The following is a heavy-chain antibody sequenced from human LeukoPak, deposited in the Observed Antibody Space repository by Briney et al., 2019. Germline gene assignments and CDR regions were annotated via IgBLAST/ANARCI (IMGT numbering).Heavy chain of an antibody. Sequence: PSETLSLTCTVSGGSISSSSYYWGWIRQPPGKGLEWIGSVYYSGYTYYNPSLKSRVTISVDTSNDQFSLKLSSVTAADTAVYYCARRRPSYPRYYYGSGSYDYYYYYMDVWGKGTTVTISS. CDR3: ARRRPSYPRYYYGSGSYDYYYYYMDV. V-gene: IGHV4-39*01. CDR1: GGSISSSSYY. D-gene: IGHD3-10*01. CDR2: VYYSGYT. J-gene: IGHJ6*03.